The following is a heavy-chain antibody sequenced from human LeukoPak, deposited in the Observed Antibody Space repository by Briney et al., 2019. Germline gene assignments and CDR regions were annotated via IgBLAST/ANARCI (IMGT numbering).Heavy chain of an antibody. J-gene: IGHJ4*02. Sequence: SVKVSCKASGGTFSSYAISWVRQAPGQGLEWMGGIIPIFGTANYAQKFQGRVTITADESTSTAYMELSSLRSEDTAVYYCAREEGGYSYGGPFDYWGQGTLVTVSS. CDR2: IIPIFGTA. CDR3: AREEGGYSYGGPFDY. CDR1: GGTFSSYA. V-gene: IGHV1-69*01. D-gene: IGHD5-18*01.